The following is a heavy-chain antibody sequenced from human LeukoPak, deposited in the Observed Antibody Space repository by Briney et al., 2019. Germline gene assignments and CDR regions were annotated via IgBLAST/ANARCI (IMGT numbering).Heavy chain of an antibody. D-gene: IGHD4-11*01. CDR1: GGSISTYY. CDR3: ARTTHDDFYYYFLDV. J-gene: IGHJ6*03. V-gene: IGHV4-59*01. CDR2: IHYTGNP. Sequence: RSSETLSLTCTVSGGSISTYYWSWIRQPPGKTLEWVVCIHYTGNPNYNPSLKSRVTISLDTSKDQFSLRLSSVTAADTAVYYCARTTHDDFYYYFLDVWGKGTTVSVSS.